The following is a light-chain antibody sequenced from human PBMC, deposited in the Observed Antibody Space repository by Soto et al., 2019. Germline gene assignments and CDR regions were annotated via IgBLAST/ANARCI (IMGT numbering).Light chain of an antibody. CDR1: QTSGSNF. CDR2: ASS. Sequence: EIVLTRSPGTLSLSPVERATPSGKTSQTSGSNFLAWYQHKPGQAPRLLIYASSNRATGIPDRFSGSASGPDFTLTINRLEPEDFAVYYCQLYGISPQFGQGTRLEI. CDR3: QLYGISPQ. V-gene: IGKV3-20*01. J-gene: IGKJ5*01.